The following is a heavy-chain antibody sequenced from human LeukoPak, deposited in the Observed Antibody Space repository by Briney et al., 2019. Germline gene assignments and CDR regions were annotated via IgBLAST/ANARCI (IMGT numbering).Heavy chain of an antibody. V-gene: IGHV1-46*01. CDR1: GYTFTSDY. J-gene: IGHJ3*02. CDR2: INPSGGST. Sequence: ASVKVSCKASGYTFTSDYMHWVRQAPGQGLEWMGIINPSGGSTSYAQKFQGRVTMTRDTSTSTVYMELSSLRSEDTAVYYCAREVKYRHIVVVTASDAFDIWGQGTMVTVSS. CDR3: AREVKYRHIVVVTASDAFDI. D-gene: IGHD2-21*02.